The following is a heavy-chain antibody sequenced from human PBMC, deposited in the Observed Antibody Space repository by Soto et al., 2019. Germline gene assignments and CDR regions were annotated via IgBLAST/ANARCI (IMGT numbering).Heavy chain of an antibody. CDR2: ISYDGSNK. CDR3: ARDRASRDSDYYYYGMDV. CDR1: GFTFSSYA. J-gene: IGHJ6*02. V-gene: IGHV3-30-3*01. Sequence: GGSLRLSCAASGFTFSSYAMHWVRQAPGKGLEWVAVISYDGSNKYYADSVKGRFTISRDNSKNTLYLQMNSLRAEDTAVYYCARDRASRDSDYYYYGMDVWGQGTTVTVSS.